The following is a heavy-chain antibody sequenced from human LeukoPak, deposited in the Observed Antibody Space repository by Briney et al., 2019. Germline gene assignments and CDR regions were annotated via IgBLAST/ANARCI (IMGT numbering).Heavy chain of an antibody. Sequence: GGSLRLSCAASGFTFSDYVMHWVRQAPGKGLEWVSLISGDGGSTFYADSVRGRFTISRDNTRKSLSLQMSSLRSEDTALYYCARESETSGWYDYWGQGTLVTVSS. D-gene: IGHD6-19*01. CDR1: GFTFSDYV. CDR2: ISGDGGST. J-gene: IGHJ4*02. CDR3: ARESETSGWYDY. V-gene: IGHV3-43*02.